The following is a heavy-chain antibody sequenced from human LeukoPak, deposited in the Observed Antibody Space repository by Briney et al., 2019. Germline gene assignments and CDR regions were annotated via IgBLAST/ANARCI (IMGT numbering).Heavy chain of an antibody. D-gene: IGHD3-22*01. Sequence: SGPTLVKPTQTLTLTCTFSGFSLSTSGVGVGWIRQPPGKVLEWLALIYWDDDKRYSPSLKSRLTITKDTSKNQVVLTMTNMDPVVTATYYCAHTLGYYDSSGYYYFEDYWGQGTLVTVSS. CDR3: AHTLGYYDSSGYYYFEDY. CDR1: GFSLSTSGVG. CDR2: IYWDDDK. J-gene: IGHJ4*02. V-gene: IGHV2-5*02.